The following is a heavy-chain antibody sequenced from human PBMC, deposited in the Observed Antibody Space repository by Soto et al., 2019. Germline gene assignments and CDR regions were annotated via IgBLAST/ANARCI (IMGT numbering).Heavy chain of an antibody. J-gene: IGHJ6*03. V-gene: IGHV1-18*01. CDR2: ISAYNGNT. CDR3: ARDRIAAASRYYYYYMDV. Sequence: ASVKVSCKASGYTFTSYGISWVRQAPGQGLEWMGWISAYNGNTNYAQKLQGRVTMTTDTSTSTAYMELRSLRSDDTAVYYCARDRIAAASRYYYYYMDVWGKGTTVTVSS. D-gene: IGHD6-13*01. CDR1: GYTFTSYG.